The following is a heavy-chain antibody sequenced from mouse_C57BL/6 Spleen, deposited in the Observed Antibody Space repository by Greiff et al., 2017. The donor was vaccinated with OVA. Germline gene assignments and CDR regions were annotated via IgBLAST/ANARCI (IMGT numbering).Heavy chain of an antibody. D-gene: IGHD2-2*01. V-gene: IGHV5-17*01. J-gene: IGHJ4*01. Sequence: DVMLVESGGGLVKPGGSLKLSCAASGFTFSDYGMHWVSQATEKGLEWVAYISSGSSTIYYADTVKGRFTISRDNAKNTLFLQMTSLRSEDTAMYYCAREEVTTRAMDYWGQGTSVTVSS. CDR3: AREEVTTRAMDY. CDR1: GFTFSDYG. CDR2: ISSGSSTI.